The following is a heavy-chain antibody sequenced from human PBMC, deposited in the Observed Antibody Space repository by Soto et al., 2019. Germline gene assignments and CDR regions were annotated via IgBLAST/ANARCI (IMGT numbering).Heavy chain of an antibody. CDR1: GYSFTNYW. CDR2: IYPSDSTT. J-gene: IGHJ5*02. CDR3: ARHGFYGDYSSNYFDP. V-gene: IGHV5-51*01. Sequence: GESLKISCKGSGYSFTNYWIAWVRQMPGKGLEYMGIIYPSDSTTRYSPSFQGQVTISADKSISTAYLQWKSLKASDTAMYYCARHGFYGDYSSNYFDPWGQGTLVTSPQ. D-gene: IGHD4-17*01.